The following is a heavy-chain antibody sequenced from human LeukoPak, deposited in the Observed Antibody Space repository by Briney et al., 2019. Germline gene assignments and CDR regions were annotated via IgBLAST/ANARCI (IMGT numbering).Heavy chain of an antibody. CDR1: GGSISSGSYY. CDR2: IYTSGGT. V-gene: IGHV4-61*02. CDR3: ARATTGFDWPLKKRPFDY. Sequence: SETLSLTCTVSGGSISSGSYYWSWIRQPAGTGLEWIGRIYTSGGTNYNPSLKSRVTISVDTSKNQFSLKLSSVTAADTAVYYCARATTGFDWPLKKRPFDYWGQGTLVTVSS. D-gene: IGHD3-9*01. J-gene: IGHJ4*02.